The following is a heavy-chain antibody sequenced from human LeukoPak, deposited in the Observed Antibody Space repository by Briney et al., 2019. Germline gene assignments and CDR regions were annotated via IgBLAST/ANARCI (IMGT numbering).Heavy chain of an antibody. Sequence: PGGSLRLSCAASGFTINNAWMSWVRQAPGKGLEWVGRIKSKTDGGTTDYAAPVKGRFTISRDDSTNTLFLQMNSLKTEDTAVYFCTTAARGDSHPYYFDYWGQGILVTVSS. D-gene: IGHD6-13*01. CDR1: GFTINNAW. V-gene: IGHV3-15*01. CDR3: TTAARGDSHPYYFDY. J-gene: IGHJ4*02. CDR2: IKSKTDGGTT.